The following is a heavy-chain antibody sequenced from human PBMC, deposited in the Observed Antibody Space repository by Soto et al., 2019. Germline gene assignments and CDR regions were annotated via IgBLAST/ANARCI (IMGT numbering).Heavy chain of an antibody. CDR3: ARTTPGRYYGSGSYYAVDP. D-gene: IGHD3-10*01. V-gene: IGHV1-69*06. CDR1: GGTFSSYA. J-gene: IGHJ5*02. CDR2: IIPIFGTA. Sequence: SVKVSCKASGGTFSSYAISWVRQAPGQGLEWMGGIIPIFGTANYAQKFQGRVTITADKSTSTADMELSSLRSEDTAVYYCARTTPGRYYGSGSYYAVDPWGQGTVVTVSS.